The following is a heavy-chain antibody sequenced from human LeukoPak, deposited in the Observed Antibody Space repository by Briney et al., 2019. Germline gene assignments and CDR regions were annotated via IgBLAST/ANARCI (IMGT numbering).Heavy chain of an antibody. CDR3: ARRYYDILTRRLIDAFDI. D-gene: IGHD3-9*01. CDR1: GGSLSSYY. CDR2: IYFSGST. Sequence: SETLSLTCTVSGGSLSSYYWSWIRQPPGKGLERIGHIYFSGSTNYNASLQSRVTISVDTSKNQFSLNLKSVTAADTAVYYCARRYYDILTRRLIDAFDIWGQGTMVTVSS. J-gene: IGHJ3*02. V-gene: IGHV4-59*01.